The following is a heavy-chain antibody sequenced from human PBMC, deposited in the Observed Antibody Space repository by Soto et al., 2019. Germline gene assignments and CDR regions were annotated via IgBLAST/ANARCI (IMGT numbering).Heavy chain of an antibody. J-gene: IGHJ6*02. V-gene: IGHV1-69*02. D-gene: IGHD3-10*01. CDR2: IIPMLGIA. CDR1: GGTFSSYT. Sequence: QVQLVQSGAEVKKPGSSVKVSCKASGGTFSSYTISWVRQAPGLGLEWMGRIIPMLGIANYAQKFQGRVTITADKPTSKAYMELSSLRSEDTAVYYCARGAWFGENYGMDVGGQGTTVTVSS. CDR3: ARGAWFGENYGMDV.